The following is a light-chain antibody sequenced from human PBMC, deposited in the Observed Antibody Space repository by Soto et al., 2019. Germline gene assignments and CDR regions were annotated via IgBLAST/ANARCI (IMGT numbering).Light chain of an antibody. J-gene: IGKJ5*01. Sequence: IPLTQSPSSLSASVGDRVTITCQASQDIDKNLNWYQQKPGKAPKLLSYDASSLQTGVPSRFSGSGSATDFTFTISSLQPEDIATYYCHKYDNLLPITFGQGTRLEI. V-gene: IGKV1-33*01. CDR2: DAS. CDR3: HKYDNLLPIT. CDR1: QDIDKN.